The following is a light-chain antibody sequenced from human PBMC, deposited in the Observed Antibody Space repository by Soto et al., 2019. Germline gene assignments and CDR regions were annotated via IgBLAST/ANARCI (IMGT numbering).Light chain of an antibody. CDR1: RSDDVGYNY. J-gene: IGLJ1*01. Sequence: QSVLTQPPSASGSPGQSVTISCTGTRSDDVGYNYVSWSQQHPGKAPKLMIYEVSKRPSGVPDRFSGSKFGNTDSLTVSGLQAEDESDYYCSSYAASNNVPYVFVTGTKVTVL. CDR2: EVS. CDR3: SSYAASNNVPYV. V-gene: IGLV2-8*01.